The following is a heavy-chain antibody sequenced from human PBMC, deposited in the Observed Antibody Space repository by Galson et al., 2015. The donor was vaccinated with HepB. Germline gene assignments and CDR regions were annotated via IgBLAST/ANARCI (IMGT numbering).Heavy chain of an antibody. CDR1: GFTFSSYA. CDR2: ISYDGSNK. V-gene: IGHV3-30-3*01. Sequence: SLRLSCAASGFTFSSYAMHWIRQAPGKGLEWVAVISYDGSNKYYADSVKGRFTISRDNSKNTLYLQMNSLRAEDTAVYYCARVAGPPPYYMDVWGKGTTVTVSS. J-gene: IGHJ6*03. CDR3: ARVAGPPPYYMDV.